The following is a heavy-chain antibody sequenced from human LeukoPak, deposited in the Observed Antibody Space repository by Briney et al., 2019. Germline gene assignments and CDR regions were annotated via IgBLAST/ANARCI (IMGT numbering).Heavy chain of an antibody. Sequence: SETLSLTCAVSGYSISSGYYWGWIRQPPGKGLEWIGSIYHSGSTYYNPSLKSRVTISVDTSKNQFSLKLSSVTAADTAVYYCARSNVDIVATTWGQGTLVTVSS. CDR2: IYHSGST. CDR3: ARSNVDIVATT. D-gene: IGHD5-12*01. J-gene: IGHJ4*02. V-gene: IGHV4-38-2*01. CDR1: GYSISSGYY.